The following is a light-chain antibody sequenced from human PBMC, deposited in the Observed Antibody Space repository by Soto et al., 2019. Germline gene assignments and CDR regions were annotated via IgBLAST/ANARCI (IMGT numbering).Light chain of an antibody. V-gene: IGKV3-20*01. J-gene: IGKJ5*01. CDR2: ATS. CDR1: QSVSSSY. Sequence: EIVLTQSPGTLSLSPGERATLSCRASQSVSSSYLAWYQQKPGQAPRLLIYATSSRATSIPDRFSGSGSGTDFILTISRLEPEDFAVYYCQQYGSSQITFGQGTRLEIK. CDR3: QQYGSSQIT.